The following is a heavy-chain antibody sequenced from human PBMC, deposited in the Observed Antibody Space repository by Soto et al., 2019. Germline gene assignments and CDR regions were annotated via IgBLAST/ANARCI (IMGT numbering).Heavy chain of an antibody. CDR3: ARLSGDHSAFFSYGMDA. CDR2: INSDGTIS. V-gene: IGHV3-74*01. D-gene: IGHD2-21*01. J-gene: IGHJ6*02. CDR1: GFTIDTYL. Sequence: GGSLRLSCAASGFTIDTYLMNWVRQAPGKGPEWLSGINSDGTISSYADSVKGRFTISRDNARNTLSLQMNSLRADDTAVYYCARLSGDHSAFFSYGMDAWGQGTTVTVSS.